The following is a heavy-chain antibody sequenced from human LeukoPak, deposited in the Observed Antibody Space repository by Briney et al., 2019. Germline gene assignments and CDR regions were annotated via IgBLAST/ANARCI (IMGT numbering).Heavy chain of an antibody. Sequence: GGSLRLPCAASGFIFSNYAMSWVRQAPGKGLEWVPAVSGSGGRTFYADSVKGRFTISRDNSKNALYLQMSSLRAEDTAVYYCAKEYDNSGYYSDHWGQGTLVTVSP. D-gene: IGHD3-22*01. CDR3: AKEYDNSGYYSDH. CDR1: GFIFSNYA. J-gene: IGHJ4*02. CDR2: VSGSGGRT. V-gene: IGHV3-23*01.